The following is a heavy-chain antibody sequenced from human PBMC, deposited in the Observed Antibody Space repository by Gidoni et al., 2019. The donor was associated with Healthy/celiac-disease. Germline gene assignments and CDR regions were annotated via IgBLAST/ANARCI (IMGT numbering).Heavy chain of an antibody. V-gene: IGHV4-61*01. Sequence: QVKLQESGPGLVKPSETLSLTCTVYCGSVSSGSYYCSWIRQPPGKGLAWIGYIHYSGSTNYNTSLKSRVTISLDTSKSQFSLSLSSVTAADTSVYYCAIYPRPEVGVTATGAFDIWGQGTMVTVSS. CDR2: IHYSGST. CDR1: CGSVSSGSYY. J-gene: IGHJ3*02. CDR3: AIYPRPEVGVTATGAFDI. D-gene: IGHD2-15*01.